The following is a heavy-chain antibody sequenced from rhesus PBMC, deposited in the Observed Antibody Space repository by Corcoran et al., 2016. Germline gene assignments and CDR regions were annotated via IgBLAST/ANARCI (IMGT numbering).Heavy chain of an antibody. CDR3: ARGPLGYGLDS. D-gene: IGHD1-38*01. CDR2: ISGSSGSP. J-gene: IGHJ6*01. CDR1: GGSISSSNW. V-gene: IGHV4S19*01. Sequence: QVQLQESGPGLVKPSETLSLTCAVSGGSISSSNWWSWLRQPPGKGLGWIGYISGSSGSPYDNPSLKSRVTMSKDTSKNQFSLKLNSVTTADTAVYYCARGPLGYGLDSWGQGVVVTVSS.